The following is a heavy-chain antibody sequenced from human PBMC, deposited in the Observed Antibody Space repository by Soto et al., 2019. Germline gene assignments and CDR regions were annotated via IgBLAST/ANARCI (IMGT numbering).Heavy chain of an antibody. D-gene: IGHD2-15*01. V-gene: IGHV1-69*08. CDR3: ASGKRQMTQDRMGFYYYMDV. CDR2: VIPLLDAS. CDR1: GATFNDYT. Sequence: QVQLVQSGAEVKKPGSSVRISCAASGATFNDYTFTWVRRAPGQGLEWMGRVIPLLDASNYAEKFQDRVTITADRSTSTVHMELSGLKSEDSAIYYCASGKRQMTQDRMGFYYYMDVWGKGTTVTVSS. J-gene: IGHJ6*03.